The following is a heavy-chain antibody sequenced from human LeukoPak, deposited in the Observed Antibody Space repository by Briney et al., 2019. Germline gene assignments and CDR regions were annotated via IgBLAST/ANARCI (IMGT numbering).Heavy chain of an antibody. CDR3: ANAAGYFEGPPNY. CDR1: GFTFDDYA. Sequence: GGSLRLSCAASGFTFDDYAMHRVRQAPGKGLEWVSLISWDGGSTYYADSVKGRFTISRDNSKNSLYLQMNSLRAEDTALYYCANAAGYFEGPPNYWGQGTLVTVSS. CDR2: ISWDGGST. D-gene: IGHD3-9*01. V-gene: IGHV3-43D*03. J-gene: IGHJ4*02.